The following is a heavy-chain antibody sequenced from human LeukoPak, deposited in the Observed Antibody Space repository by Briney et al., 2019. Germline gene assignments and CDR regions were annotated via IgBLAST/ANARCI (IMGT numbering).Heavy chain of an antibody. CDR1: GGSISSSNYY. Sequence: PSETLSLTCTVSGGSISSSNYYWGWIRQPPGKGLEWIGSIYYSGSTYYNPSLKSRVTISVDTSKNQFSLKLTSVTAADTAVYYCASYSGYNSGWYWAYWGQGTLVTVSS. D-gene: IGHD6-19*01. CDR3: ASYSGYNSGWYWAY. J-gene: IGHJ4*02. CDR2: IYYSGST. V-gene: IGHV4-39*01.